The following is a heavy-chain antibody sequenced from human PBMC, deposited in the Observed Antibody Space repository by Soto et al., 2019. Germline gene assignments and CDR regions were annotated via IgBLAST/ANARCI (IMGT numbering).Heavy chain of an antibody. J-gene: IGHJ4*02. CDR3: ARDSRRDGYNRAFDY. CDR2: IIPIFGTA. V-gene: IGHV1-69*13. Sequence: SVKVSCKASGGTFSSYAISWVRQAPGRGLEWMGGIIPIFGTANYAQKFQGRVTITADESASTAYMELSSLRSEDTAVYYCARDSRRDGYNRAFDYWGQGTLVTVSS. CDR1: GGTFSSYA. D-gene: IGHD5-12*01.